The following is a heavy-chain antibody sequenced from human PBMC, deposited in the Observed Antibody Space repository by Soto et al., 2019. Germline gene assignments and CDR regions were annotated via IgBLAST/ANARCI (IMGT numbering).Heavy chain of an antibody. CDR1: GFAFSSYG. J-gene: IGHJ4*02. CDR2: ISYDGSLQ. D-gene: IGHD5-18*01. V-gene: IGHV3-30*03. Sequence: QAQLVESGGGVVQPGRSLRLSCAASGFAFSSYGMHWVRQAPGTGLEWVAVISYDGSLQHYADSVKGRFTISRDNSKNMVPLQISSLRAEDTAVYYCVSDRGYGHASVPYSWGQGTLVSVSS. CDR3: VSDRGYGHASVPYS.